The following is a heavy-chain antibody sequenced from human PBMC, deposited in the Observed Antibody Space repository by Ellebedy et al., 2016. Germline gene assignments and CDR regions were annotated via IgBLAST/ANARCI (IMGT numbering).Heavy chain of an antibody. D-gene: IGHD4-23*01. CDR1: GGSISSSNW. J-gene: IGHJ6*02. Sequence: SETLSLTXAVSGGSISSSNWWSWVRQPPGKGLEWIGEIYHSGSTNYNPSLKSRVTISVDKSKNQFSLKLSSVTAADTAVYYCARDTHDYGGNPRGDYYGMDVWGQGTTVTVSS. CDR2: IYHSGST. CDR3: ARDTHDYGGNPRGDYYGMDV. V-gene: IGHV4-4*02.